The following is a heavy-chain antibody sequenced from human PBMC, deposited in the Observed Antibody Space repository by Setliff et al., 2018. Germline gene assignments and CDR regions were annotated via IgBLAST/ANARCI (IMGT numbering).Heavy chain of an antibody. CDR2: ISRGGSTI. Sequence: GGSLRLSCAASGFTFSDYYMNWIRQAPGKGLEWVSYISRGGSTIYYADSVKGRFTISRDNAKNTLDLQMNSLRAEDSAMYYCTRGTFSDFWSGDYYDYWGQGTLVTVSS. V-gene: IGHV3-11*04. D-gene: IGHD3-3*01. CDR3: TRGTFSDFWSGDYYDY. CDR1: GFTFSDYY. J-gene: IGHJ4*02.